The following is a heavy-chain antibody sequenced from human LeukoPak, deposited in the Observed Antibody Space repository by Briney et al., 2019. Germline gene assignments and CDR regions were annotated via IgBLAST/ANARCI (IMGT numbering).Heavy chain of an antibody. CDR1: GGSIYSTTFY. V-gene: IGHV4-39*01. Sequence: SETLSLACTVSGGSIYSTTFYWGWIRQPTGKGLEWIGSMYYDGSTYHNPSLKSRVTISVDTSNNQFSLKLTSVTAADTAVYFSARRSDSGSDDGEDYFDYWGQGTLVTVSS. D-gene: IGHD1-26*01. CDR2: MYYDGST. J-gene: IGHJ4*02. CDR3: ARRSDSGSDDGEDYFDY.